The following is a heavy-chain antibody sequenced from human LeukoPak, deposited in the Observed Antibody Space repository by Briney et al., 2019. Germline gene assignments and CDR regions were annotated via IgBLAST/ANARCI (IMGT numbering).Heavy chain of an antibody. CDR3: AEDTYYYGSGSYTY. CDR2: ISWNSGSI. CDR1: GFTFDDYA. V-gene: IGHV3-9*01. Sequence: GGSLRLSCAASGFTFDDYAMHWVRQAPGKGLEWVSGISWNSGSIGYADSVKGRFTISRDNAKNSLYLQMNSLRAEDTALYYCAEDTYYYGSGSYTYWGQGTLVTVSS. J-gene: IGHJ4*02. D-gene: IGHD3-10*01.